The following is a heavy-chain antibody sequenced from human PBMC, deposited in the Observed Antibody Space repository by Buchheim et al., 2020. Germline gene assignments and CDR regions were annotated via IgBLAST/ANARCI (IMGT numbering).Heavy chain of an antibody. V-gene: IGHV3-23*01. CDR3: AKETVTAGAGYYGMDV. CDR1: GFPFSSYA. CDR2: FSGSSGTT. D-gene: IGHD4-17*01. Sequence: EVQLLESGGGLIQPGGSLRLSCAASGFPFSSYAMSWVRQAPGKGLEWVSSFSGSSGTTYYADSVKGRFTISRDNSKNTLYLQMNSLRAGGTAVYYCAKETVTAGAGYYGMDVWGQGTT. J-gene: IGHJ6*01.